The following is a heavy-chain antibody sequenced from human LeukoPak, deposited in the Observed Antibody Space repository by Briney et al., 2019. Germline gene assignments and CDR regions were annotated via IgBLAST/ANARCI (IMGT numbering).Heavy chain of an antibody. D-gene: IGHD3-22*01. Sequence: GGSLRLSCAASGFTFSSYWMSWVRQAPGRGLEWASSTAGSGISKDYADSVKGRFTISKDKSKNTLYLQMDNLRAEDTGVYFCARLPTFYYDSSGYHYDYWGQGTLVTVSS. CDR1: GFTFSSYW. CDR3: ARLPTFYYDSSGYHYDY. CDR2: TAGSGISK. V-gene: IGHV3-23*01. J-gene: IGHJ4*02.